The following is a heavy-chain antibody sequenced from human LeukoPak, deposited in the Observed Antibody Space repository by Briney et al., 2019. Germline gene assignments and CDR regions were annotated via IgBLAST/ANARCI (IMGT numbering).Heavy chain of an antibody. D-gene: IGHD6-19*01. CDR3: AKDMNSWRDGSGLGDYFDY. J-gene: IGHJ4*02. Sequence: GGSLRLSCAASGLTFSSYAMSWVRQAPGKGLEWVSGTSGSGRSIHYADSVKGRFTISRDNSKNTLYLQLNSLRADDTAVYYCAKDMNSWRDGSGLGDYFDYWGQGTLVTVSS. CDR1: GLTFSSYA. V-gene: IGHV3-23*01. CDR2: TSGSGRSI.